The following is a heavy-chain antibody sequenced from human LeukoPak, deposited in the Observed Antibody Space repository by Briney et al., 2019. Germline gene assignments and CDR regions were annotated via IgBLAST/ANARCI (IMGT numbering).Heavy chain of an antibody. CDR2: INHSGST. CDR1: GGSFSGYY. CDR3: ARGLSSGWYRNWFDP. D-gene: IGHD6-19*01. J-gene: IGHJ5*02. Sequence: SETLSPTCAVYGGSFSGYYWSWIRQPPGKGLEWIGEINHSGSTNYNPSLKSRVTISVDTSKNQFSLKLSSVTAADTAVYYCARGLSSGWYRNWFDPWGQGTLVTVSS. V-gene: IGHV4-34*01.